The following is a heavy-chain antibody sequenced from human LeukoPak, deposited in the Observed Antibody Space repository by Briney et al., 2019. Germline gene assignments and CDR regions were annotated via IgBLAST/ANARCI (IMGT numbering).Heavy chain of an antibody. J-gene: IGHJ6*03. CDR2: INPNSGGT. CDR1: GGSFRTFS. D-gene: IGHD4-17*01. CDR3: ARALDGDYYMDV. V-gene: IGHV1-2*02. Sequence: ASVKVSCKASGGSFRTFSMNWVRQAPGQGLEWMGWINPNSGGTNYAQKFQGRVTMTRDTSISTAYMELSRLRSDDTAVYYCARALDGDYYMDVWGKGTTVTVSS.